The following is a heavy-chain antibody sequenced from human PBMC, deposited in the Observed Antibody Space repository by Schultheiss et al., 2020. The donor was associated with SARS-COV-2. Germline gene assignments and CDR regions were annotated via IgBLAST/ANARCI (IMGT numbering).Heavy chain of an antibody. J-gene: IGHJ5*02. CDR2: IRSSGRDT. D-gene: IGHD2-15*01. Sequence: GGSLRLSCAASGFTFGSYNMHWVRQAPGKGLEFVASIRSSGRDTYYADSMQGRFTASRDNANNSLYLQMHSLRAEDTAVYYCVRDRSWWTPYNCFDLWGRGTLVTVSS. CDR1: GFTFGSYN. V-gene: IGHV3-21*01. CDR3: VRDRSWWTPYNCFDL.